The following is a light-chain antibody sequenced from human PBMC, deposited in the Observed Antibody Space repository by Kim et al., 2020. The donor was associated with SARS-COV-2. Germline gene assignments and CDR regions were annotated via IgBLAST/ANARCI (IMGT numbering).Light chain of an antibody. CDR3: QQYGSSPGT. CDR1: QGVSSSY. V-gene: IGKV3-20*01. J-gene: IGKJ2*01. Sequence: LSPGKRRTLSCRAIQGVSSSYLAWYQPKPCQAPRLLICGVSTRSTGLPDRFGGCGSGTYFILPTSRLRPDDFSVYDVQQYGSSPGTCGQGTTL. CDR2: GVS.